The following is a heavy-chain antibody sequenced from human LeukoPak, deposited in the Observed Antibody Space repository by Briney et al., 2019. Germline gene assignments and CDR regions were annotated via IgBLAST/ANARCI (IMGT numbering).Heavy chain of an antibody. CDR3: ARGALRFGELLADY. V-gene: IGHV3-48*01. J-gene: IGHJ4*02. Sequence: GGSLRLSCAASGFIFSNYRMNWVRQAPGKGLEWVSYISSTSDTIYYVDSVKGRFTISRDNSKNTLYLQMNSLRAEDTAVYYCARGALRFGELLADYWGQGTLVTVSS. CDR2: ISSTSDTI. CDR1: GFIFSNYR. D-gene: IGHD3-10*01.